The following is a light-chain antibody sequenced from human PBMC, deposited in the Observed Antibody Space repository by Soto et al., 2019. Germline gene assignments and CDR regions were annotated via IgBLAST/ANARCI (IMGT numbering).Light chain of an antibody. Sequence: EIVLTQSPATLSLSPGESATLSCRASQSVSNFLLWFQQKPGQAPRLLIYDATNRATGIPARFSGSGSGTDFTLTISSLEPEDFAVYYCHQRHSWPITFGQGTRLEI. CDR1: QSVSNF. CDR2: DAT. CDR3: HQRHSWPIT. J-gene: IGKJ5*01. V-gene: IGKV3-11*01.